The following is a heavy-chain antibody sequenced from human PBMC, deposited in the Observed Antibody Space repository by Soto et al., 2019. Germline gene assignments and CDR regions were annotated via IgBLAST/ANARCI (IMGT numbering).Heavy chain of an antibody. Sequence: QVQLVQSGAEVKKPGSSVKVSCKASGGTFSSYTISWVRQAPGQGLEWMGRIIPILGIANYAQKFQGRVTITADKSTSTAYMELSSLRSEDTAVYYCARGCCSGGSGYSSSQLCYYGMDVWGQGTTVTVSS. J-gene: IGHJ6*02. D-gene: IGHD2-15*01. V-gene: IGHV1-69*02. CDR3: ARGCCSGGSGYSSSQLCYYGMDV. CDR1: GGTFSSYT. CDR2: IIPILGIA.